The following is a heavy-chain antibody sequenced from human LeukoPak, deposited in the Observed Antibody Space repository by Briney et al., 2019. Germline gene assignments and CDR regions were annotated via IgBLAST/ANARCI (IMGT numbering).Heavy chain of an antibody. D-gene: IGHD3-10*01. CDR2: ISTSGNTI. CDR3: AKVPDYYGSGRYH. CDR1: GFTFSSYD. V-gene: IGHV3-48*03. Sequence: GGSLRLSCAASGFTFSSYDMNWLRQAPGKGLEWVSYISTSGNTIYYADSVKGRFTISRDNAKNSLYLQMNSLRAEDTAVYYCAKVPDYYGSGRYHWGEGTLITVSS. J-gene: IGHJ4*02.